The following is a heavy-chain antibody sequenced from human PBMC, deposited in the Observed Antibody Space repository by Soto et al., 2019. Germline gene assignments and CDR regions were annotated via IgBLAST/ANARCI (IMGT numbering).Heavy chain of an antibody. CDR1: GFTFSSYW. CDR3: ARDQGNNWDLDY. Sequence: SLRLSCAASGFTFSSYWMSWVRQAPGKGLEWVANIKQDGSEKYYVDSVKGRFTISRDNAKNSLYLQMNSLRVEDKAVYYCARDQGNNWDLDYWGQGTQVTVSS. V-gene: IGHV3-7*01. J-gene: IGHJ4*02. D-gene: IGHD1-20*01. CDR2: IKQDGSEK.